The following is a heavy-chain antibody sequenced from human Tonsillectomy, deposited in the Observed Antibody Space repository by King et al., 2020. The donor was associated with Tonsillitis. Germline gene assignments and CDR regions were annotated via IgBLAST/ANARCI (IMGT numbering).Heavy chain of an antibody. D-gene: IGHD3-10*01. V-gene: IGHV5-51*01. Sequence: VQLVESGAEVEKPGESLKISCQGSGYIFTSYWIGWVRQMPGKGLEWMGIIHPGDSDTRYSPSFQGQVAISADRSIGTAYLQWSSLKASDTAIYYCARQGDHYFGSGSFTDWGQGTLVTVSS. CDR2: IHPGDSDT. CDR3: ARQGDHYFGSGSFTD. J-gene: IGHJ4*02. CDR1: GYIFTSYW.